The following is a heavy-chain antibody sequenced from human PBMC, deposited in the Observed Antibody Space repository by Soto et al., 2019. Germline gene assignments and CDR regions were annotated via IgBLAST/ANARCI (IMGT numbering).Heavy chain of an antibody. CDR3: ARHSRPNIGNFWSGSPFDY. CDR2: IIPIFDTA. J-gene: IGHJ4*02. Sequence: QVQLVQSGAEVKKPGSSVKVSCKASGGTFSSYAISWVRQAPGQGLEWMGGIIPIFDTANYAQKFQGRVTITADESTSTAYMELSSLRSEDTAVYYCARHSRPNIGNFWSGSPFDYWGQGTLVTVSS. D-gene: IGHD3-3*01. CDR1: GGTFSSYA. V-gene: IGHV1-69*01.